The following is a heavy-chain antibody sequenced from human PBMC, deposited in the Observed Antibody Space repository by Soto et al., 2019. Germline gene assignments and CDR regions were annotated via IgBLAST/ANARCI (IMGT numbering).Heavy chain of an antibody. J-gene: IGHJ4*02. Sequence: HPGGSLRLSCAASGFTFSSYAMSWVRQAPGKGLEWVSGISDSGGSTYYADSVKGRFAISRDNSKNTVSLQMNSLRAEDTAVYYCAKTWSGAHFDYWGQGTLVTVSS. V-gene: IGHV3-23*01. CDR1: GFTFSSYA. CDR3: AKTWSGAHFDY. CDR2: ISDSGGST. D-gene: IGHD3-3*01.